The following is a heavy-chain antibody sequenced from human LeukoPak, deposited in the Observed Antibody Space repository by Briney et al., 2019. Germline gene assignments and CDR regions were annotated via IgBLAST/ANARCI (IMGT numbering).Heavy chain of an antibody. J-gene: IGHJ4*02. CDR1: GFTFSSYA. CDR3: AKTRPLDSSSWSHGDY. D-gene: IGHD6-13*01. CDR2: ISGSGDST. V-gene: IGHV3-23*01. Sequence: GGSLRLSCAASGFTFSSYAMSWVRQAPGKGPEWVSAISGSGDSTYYGDSVKGRFTISRDNSKNTLYLQMNSLRAEDTAVYYCAKTRPLDSSSWSHGDYWGQGTLVTVSS.